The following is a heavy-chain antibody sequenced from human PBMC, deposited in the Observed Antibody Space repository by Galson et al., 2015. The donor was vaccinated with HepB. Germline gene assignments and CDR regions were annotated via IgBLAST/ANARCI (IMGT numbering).Heavy chain of an antibody. Sequence: SLRLSCAASGFTFSSYGMHWVRQAPGKGLEWVAVISYDGTSKYYADSVKGRFTISRDNSKNTLHLQMNSLRAEDTALYYCARGADWNSFDYWGHGTPVTVSS. J-gene: IGHJ4*01. CDR2: ISYDGTSK. D-gene: IGHD1-1*01. CDR1: GFTFSSYG. CDR3: ARGADWNSFDY. V-gene: IGHV3-30*19.